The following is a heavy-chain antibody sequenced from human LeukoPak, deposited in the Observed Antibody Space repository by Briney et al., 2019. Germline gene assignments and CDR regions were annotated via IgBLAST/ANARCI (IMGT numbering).Heavy chain of an antibody. J-gene: IGHJ5*02. CDR1: GFTFSSYA. CDR2: ISGSGGST. V-gene: IGHV3-23*01. CDR3: AKDRNYYYDSTLDWFDP. Sequence: GGSLRLSCAASGFTFSSYAMSWVRQAPGKELEWVSAISGSGGSTYYADSVKGRFTISRDNSKNTLYLQMNSLRAEDTAVYYCAKDRNYYYDSTLDWFDPWGQGTLVTVSS. D-gene: IGHD3-22*01.